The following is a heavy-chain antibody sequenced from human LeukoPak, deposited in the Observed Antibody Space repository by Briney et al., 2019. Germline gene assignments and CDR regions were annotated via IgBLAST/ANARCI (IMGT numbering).Heavy chain of an antibody. CDR2: IYSGGST. CDR3: ATLSGSYSFGY. V-gene: IGHV3-53*01. J-gene: IGHJ4*02. CDR1: WFTVSSNY. D-gene: IGHD1-26*01. Sequence: GGSLRLSCAASWFTVSSNYMSWVRQAPGKGLEWVSVIYSGGSTNYADSVKGRFTISRDNSKNTLYLQMNSLRAEDTAVYYCATLSGSYSFGYWGQGTLVTVSS.